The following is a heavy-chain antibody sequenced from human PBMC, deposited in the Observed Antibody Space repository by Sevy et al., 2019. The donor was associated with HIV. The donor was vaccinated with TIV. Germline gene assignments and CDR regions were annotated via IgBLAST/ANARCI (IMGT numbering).Heavy chain of an antibody. D-gene: IGHD3-22*01. J-gene: IGHJ2*01. CDR2: IYYSGST. V-gene: IGHV4-31*03. Sequence: SESLSLTCTVSGGSISSGGYYWSWIRQHPGKGLEWIGYIYYSGSTYYNPSLKSRVTILVDTSKNQFSLKLSSVTAADTAVYYCASYYDSSGYPWLYFDLWGRGTLVTVSS. CDR3: ASYYDSSGYPWLYFDL. CDR1: GGSISSGGYY.